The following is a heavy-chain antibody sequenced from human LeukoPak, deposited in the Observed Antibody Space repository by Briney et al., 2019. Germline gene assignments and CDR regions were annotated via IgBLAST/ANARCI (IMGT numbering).Heavy chain of an antibody. D-gene: IGHD6-13*01. CDR3: ARTPSRTLITSAGTDFDY. CDR1: GDSINSGNYY. J-gene: IGHJ4*02. V-gene: IGHV4-31*03. Sequence: SQTLSLTCTVSGDSINSGNYYWRWIRQHPGKGLEWIGYIYYSGSTYYNSSLQSRVTISIDTSKNQFSLKLSSVTAADTAVYYCARTPSRTLITSAGTDFDYWGQGTLVTVSS. CDR2: IYYSGST.